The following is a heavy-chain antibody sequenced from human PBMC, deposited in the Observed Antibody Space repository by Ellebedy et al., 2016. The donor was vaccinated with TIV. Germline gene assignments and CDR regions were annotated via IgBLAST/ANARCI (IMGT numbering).Heavy chain of an antibody. CDR3: ARGYYDSSGYTPDWYFDL. CDR1: GGTFSSYA. J-gene: IGHJ2*01. D-gene: IGHD3-22*01. Sequence: AASVKVSCKASGGTFSSYAISWVRQAPGQGLAWMGGIIPIFGTANYAQKFQGRVTITADESTSTAYLELSSLRSEDTAVYFCARGYYDSSGYTPDWYFDLWGRGTLVTVSS. CDR2: IIPIFGTA. V-gene: IGHV1-69*13.